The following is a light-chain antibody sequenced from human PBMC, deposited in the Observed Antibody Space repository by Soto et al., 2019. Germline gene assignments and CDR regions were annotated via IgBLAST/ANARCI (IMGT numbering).Light chain of an antibody. V-gene: IGKV1-5*03. CDR2: KAS. J-gene: IGKJ1*01. CDR1: QSISSW. Sequence: DIHMTQSPSSLSVSVGDRVTITCRASQSISSWLAWYQQKPGKAPKFLIYKASSLKNGVPLRFSGSGSGTQFTLTNSSLQPDDFATYYCKQYNSYRWTFGQGTKVDIK. CDR3: KQYNSYRWT.